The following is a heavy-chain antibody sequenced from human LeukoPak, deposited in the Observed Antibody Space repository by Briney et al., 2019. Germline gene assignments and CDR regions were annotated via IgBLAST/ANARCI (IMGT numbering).Heavy chain of an antibody. J-gene: IGHJ5*02. D-gene: IGHD2-2*01. CDR3: ARAYCSSTSCYPPLFDP. V-gene: IGHV3-9*01. Sequence: QPGRSLRLSCAASGFTFDDYAMHWVRQAPGKGLEWVSGISWNSGSIGYADSVKGRFTISRDNAKNSLYLQMNSLRAEDTAVYYCARAYCSSTSCYPPLFDPWGQGTLVTVSS. CDR1: GFTFDDYA. CDR2: ISWNSGSI.